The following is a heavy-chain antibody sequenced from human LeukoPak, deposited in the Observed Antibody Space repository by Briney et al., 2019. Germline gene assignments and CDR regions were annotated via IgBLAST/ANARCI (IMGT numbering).Heavy chain of an antibody. CDR3: ARLFRYYYGSGAPRGYFDY. V-gene: IGHV4-34*01. J-gene: IGHJ4*02. CDR1: GGSFSGYY. CDR2: INHSGST. Sequence: SETLSLTCAVYGGSFSGYYWSWIRQPPGKGLDWIGEINHSGSTNYNPSLKSRVTISIDTSKNQFSLKLSSVTAADTAVYFCARLFRYYYGSGAPRGYFDYWGQGTLVTVSS. D-gene: IGHD3-10*01.